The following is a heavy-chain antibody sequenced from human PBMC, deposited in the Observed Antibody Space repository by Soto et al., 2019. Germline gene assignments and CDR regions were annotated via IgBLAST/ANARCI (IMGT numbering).Heavy chain of an antibody. V-gene: IGHV4-4*02. CDR1: GGSVTISNW. J-gene: IGHJ6*03. CDR3: ARGGYYFYMDV. Sequence: QVQLQESGPGLVKPSGTLSLTCAVSGGSVTISNWWSWVRQTPGEGLEWIGQIHHSGSTNYNPSPTSRVTISVNKSKNQFSLEMKSVTAADTAVYYCARGGYYFYMDVWGKGTTVTVSS. CDR2: IHHSGST. D-gene: IGHD1-26*01.